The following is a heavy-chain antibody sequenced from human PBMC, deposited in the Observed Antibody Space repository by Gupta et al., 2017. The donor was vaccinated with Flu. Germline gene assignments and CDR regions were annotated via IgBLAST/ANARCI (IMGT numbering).Heavy chain of an antibody. CDR3: AKDNSASSLSFDY. V-gene: IGHV3-9*01. J-gene: IGHJ4*02. CDR2: ISWNSGTI. CDR1: GFTFGDYA. Sequence: EVQLVESGGGLVQPGRSLRLSCAASGFTFGDYAIHWVRQLPGRGLEWVSSISWNSGTIGYADSVKGRFTISRDNTKTSLYLQMNSLRAEDTALYYCAKDNSASSLSFDYWGQGPWSPSPQ. D-gene: IGHD6-6*01.